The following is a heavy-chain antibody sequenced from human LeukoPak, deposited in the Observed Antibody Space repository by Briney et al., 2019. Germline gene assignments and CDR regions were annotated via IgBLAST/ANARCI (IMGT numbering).Heavy chain of an antibody. CDR2: ISSGDRT. D-gene: IGHD3-9*01. CDR3: AKDATASPYFHWFDN. J-gene: IGHJ4*02. V-gene: IGHV3-23*01. Sequence: RAGGSLRLSCAASGFSFSSYAITWVRQAPGKGLEWVAGISSGDRTFHAESVKGRFTISRDKSKDTLYLQTNSLRAEDTAVYYCAKDATASPYFHWFDNWGQGTQVIVSS. CDR1: GFSFSSYA.